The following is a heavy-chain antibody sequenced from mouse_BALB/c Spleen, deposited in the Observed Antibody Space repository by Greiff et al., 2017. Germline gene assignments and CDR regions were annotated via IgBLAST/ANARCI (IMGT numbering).Heavy chain of an antibody. J-gene: IGHJ3*01. CDR3: ARGNSY. CDR2: ISYSGST. Sequence: DVQLQESGPGLVKPSQSLSLTCTVTGYSITRDYAWNWIRQFPGNKLEWMGYISYSGSTSYNPSLKSRISITRDTSKNQIFLQLNSVTTEDTATYYCARGNSYWGQGTLVTVSA. CDR1: GYSITRDYA. V-gene: IGHV3-2*02.